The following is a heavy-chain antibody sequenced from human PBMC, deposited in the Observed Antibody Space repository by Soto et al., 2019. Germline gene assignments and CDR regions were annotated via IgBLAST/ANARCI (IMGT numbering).Heavy chain of an antibody. Sequence: QGQLQESGPGLVKPSQTLSLTCSVSGVSINSGGYYWSWIRHHPGKGLEWIGYIYYTGHTFYNPSLKSRVAMSLDTSKNQFSLKLRSVTAADTAVYYCARGSQLERDALDIWGQGTMVTVSS. J-gene: IGHJ3*02. CDR3: ARGSQLERDALDI. CDR1: GVSINSGGYY. D-gene: IGHD1-1*01. V-gene: IGHV4-31*03. CDR2: IYYTGHT.